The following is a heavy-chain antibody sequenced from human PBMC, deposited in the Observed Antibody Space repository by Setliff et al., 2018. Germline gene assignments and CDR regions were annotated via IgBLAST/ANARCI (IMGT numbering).Heavy chain of an antibody. CDR3: AISTIFGVVSPTPDAFDI. J-gene: IGHJ3*02. Sequence: SVKVSCKASGGTFSSYDISWVRQAPGQGLEWMGRIIPIFGTANYAQKFQGRVTITADKSTSTAYMELSGLRSEDTAVYYCAISTIFGVVSPTPDAFDIWGQGTMVTVSS. V-gene: IGHV1-69*06. CDR2: IIPIFGTA. D-gene: IGHD3-3*01. CDR1: GGTFSSYD.